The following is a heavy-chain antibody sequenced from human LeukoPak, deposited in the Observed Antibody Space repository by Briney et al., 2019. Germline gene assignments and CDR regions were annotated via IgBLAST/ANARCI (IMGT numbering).Heavy chain of an antibody. J-gene: IGHJ6*03. Sequence: GGSLRLSCAASGFTFSNYGMHWVRQAPGKGLEWVTVISYDGSKKYYEDSVKGRFTISRDNSKNTLYLQMNSLRAEDTAVCYCAKDGGEYYDILTGYYPRLYYMDVWGKGTTVTISS. CDR1: GFTFSNYG. D-gene: IGHD3-9*01. CDR3: AKDGGEYYDILTGYYPRLYYMDV. V-gene: IGHV3-30*18. CDR2: ISYDGSKK.